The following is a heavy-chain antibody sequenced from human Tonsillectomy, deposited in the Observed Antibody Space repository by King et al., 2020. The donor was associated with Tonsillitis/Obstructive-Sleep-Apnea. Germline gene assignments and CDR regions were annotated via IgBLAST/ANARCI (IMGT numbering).Heavy chain of an antibody. V-gene: IGHV3-30*01. CDR1: GFTFSSYA. CDR2: ISYDGSNK. J-gene: IGHJ2*01. D-gene: IGHD6-6*01. CDR3: ARDSDAGHSSSSSYWYFDL. Sequence: VQLVESGGGVVQPGRSLRLSCAASGFTFSSYAMHWVRQAPGKGLEWVAVISYDGSNKYYADSVKGRFTISRDNSKNTLYLQMNSLRAEDTAVYYCARDSDAGHSSSSSYWYFDLWGRGTLVTVSS.